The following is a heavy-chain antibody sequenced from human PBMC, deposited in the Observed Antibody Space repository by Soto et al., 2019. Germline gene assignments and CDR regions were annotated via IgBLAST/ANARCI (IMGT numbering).Heavy chain of an antibody. Sequence: GGSLRHSCAASGFTFSNAWMSWVRQAPGKGLEWVGRIKSKTDGRTTDYAAPVKGRFTISRDDSKNTLYLQMNSLKTEDTAVYYCTTSSSGWYYYGMDVWGQGTTVTVSS. D-gene: IGHD6-19*01. CDR3: TTSSSGWYYYGMDV. CDR2: IKSKTDGRTT. CDR1: GFTFSNAW. V-gene: IGHV3-15*01. J-gene: IGHJ6*02.